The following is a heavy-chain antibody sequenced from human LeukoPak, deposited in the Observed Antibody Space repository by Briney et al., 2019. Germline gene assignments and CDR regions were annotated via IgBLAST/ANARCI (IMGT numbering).Heavy chain of an antibody. Sequence: GGSLRLSCAASGFTFSSYSMNWVRQAPGKGLEWVSSISSSSSYIYYADSVKGRFTISRDNAKNSLYLHMSSLRAEDTAVYYCARLAGAGSSGFDYWGQGTLVTVSP. D-gene: IGHD1-26*01. J-gene: IGHJ4*02. CDR3: ARLAGAGSSGFDY. CDR1: GFTFSSYS. V-gene: IGHV3-21*01. CDR2: ISSSSSYI.